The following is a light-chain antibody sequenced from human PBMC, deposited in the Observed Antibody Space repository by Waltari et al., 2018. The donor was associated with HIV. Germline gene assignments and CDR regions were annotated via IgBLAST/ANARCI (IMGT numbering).Light chain of an antibody. CDR3: TSYISSASPV. CDR2: EVN. V-gene: IGLV2-14*01. Sequence: QSALTQPAPVSGSPGPSIPISCTGPRFSGSAYTSVSWFQHHPGKAPKVIIYEVNTRPSGVSSRFSGSKSASGASLTISGLQPEDEATYFCTSYISSASPVFGGGTKVTVL. J-gene: IGLJ3*02. CDR1: RFSGSAYTS.